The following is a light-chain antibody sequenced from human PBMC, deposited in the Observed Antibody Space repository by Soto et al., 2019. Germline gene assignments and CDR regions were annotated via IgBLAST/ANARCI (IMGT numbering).Light chain of an antibody. CDR3: QQHGISHIT. CDR1: QNINNNY. Sequence: VLTQSPGTLSLSPGGRATLSCRASQNINNNYLAWYQHKPGQAPRLLIYDASPRATGVPDRFSGSGSGTDFTLTITRLEPDDSAVYYCQQHGISHITFGQGTRLEIK. J-gene: IGKJ5*01. CDR2: DAS. V-gene: IGKV3-20*01.